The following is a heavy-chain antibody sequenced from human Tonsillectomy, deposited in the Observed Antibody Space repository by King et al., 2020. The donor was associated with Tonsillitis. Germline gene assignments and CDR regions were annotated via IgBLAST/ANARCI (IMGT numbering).Heavy chain of an antibody. J-gene: IGHJ4*02. CDR1: GFTFSSYG. V-gene: IGHV3-30*18. D-gene: IGHD3-3*01. CDR3: AKGWDYDFWSGPPDY. Sequence: VQLVESGGGVVQPGRSLRLSCAASGFTFSSYGMHWVHQAPGKGLEWVAVISYDGSNKYYADSVKGRFTISRDNSKNTLYLQMNSLRAEDTAVYYCAKGWDYDFWSGPPDYWGQGTLVTVSS. CDR2: ISYDGSNK.